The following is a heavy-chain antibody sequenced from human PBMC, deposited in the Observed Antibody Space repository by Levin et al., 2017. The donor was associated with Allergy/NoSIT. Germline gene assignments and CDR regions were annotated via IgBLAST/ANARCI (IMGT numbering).Heavy chain of an antibody. CDR3: ARGAYHYGMDV. V-gene: IGHV3-30-3*01. CDR2: ISYDGSNK. Sequence: GGSLRLSCTASGFTFSSYGMHWVRQAPGKGLEWVAVISYDGSNKYYADSVKGRFTISRENSKNTLYLQMNSLRAEDTAVYYCARGAYHYGMDVWGQGTTVTVSS. CDR1: GFTFSSYG. J-gene: IGHJ6*02. D-gene: IGHD3-16*01.